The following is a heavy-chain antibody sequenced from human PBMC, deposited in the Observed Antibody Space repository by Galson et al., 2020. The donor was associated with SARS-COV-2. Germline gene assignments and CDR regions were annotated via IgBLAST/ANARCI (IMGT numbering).Heavy chain of an antibody. CDR1: GFTFSSYA. CDR3: ARDIVVVPAAIVLDYYYYGMDV. J-gene: IGHJ6*02. Sequence: GESLKISCAASGFTFSSYAMHWVRQAPGKGLEWVAVISYDGSNKYYADSVKGRFTISRDNSKNKLYLQMNSLRAEDTAVYYCARDIVVVPAAIVLDYYYYGMDVWGQGTTVTVSS. CDR2: ISYDGSNK. D-gene: IGHD2-2*01. V-gene: IGHV3-30-3*01.